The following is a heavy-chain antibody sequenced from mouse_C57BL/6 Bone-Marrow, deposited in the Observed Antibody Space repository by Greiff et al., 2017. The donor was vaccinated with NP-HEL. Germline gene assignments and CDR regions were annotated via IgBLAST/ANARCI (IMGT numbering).Heavy chain of an antibody. D-gene: IGHD4-1*01. V-gene: IGHV1-26*01. CDR3: ARRVLGEGAWFAY. CDR2: INPNNGGT. Sequence: VQLQQSGPELVKPGASVKISCKASGYTFTDYYMNWVKQSHGKSLEWIGDINPNNGGTSYNQKFKGKATLTVDKSSSTAYMELRSLTSEDSAVYYCARRVLGEGAWFAYWGQGTLVTVSA. CDR1: GYTFTDYY. J-gene: IGHJ3*01.